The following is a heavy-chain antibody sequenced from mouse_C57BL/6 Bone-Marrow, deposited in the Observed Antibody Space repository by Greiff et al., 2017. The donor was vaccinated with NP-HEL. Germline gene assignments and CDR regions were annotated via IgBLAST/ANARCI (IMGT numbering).Heavy chain of an antibody. D-gene: IGHD2-4*01. CDR3: ARDQRIYYDYSWFAY. CDR2: ISDGGSYT. Sequence: EVQLVESGGGLVKPGGSLKLSCAASGFTFSSYAMSWVRQTPEKRLEWVATISDGGSYTYYPDNVKGRFTISRDNAKNNLYLQMSHLKSEDTAMDYCARDQRIYYDYSWFAYWGQGTLVTVSA. CDR1: GFTFSSYA. J-gene: IGHJ3*01. V-gene: IGHV5-4*01.